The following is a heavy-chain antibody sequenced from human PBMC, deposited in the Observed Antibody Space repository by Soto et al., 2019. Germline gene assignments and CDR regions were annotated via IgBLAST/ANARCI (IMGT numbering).Heavy chain of an antibody. CDR3: VRAGDTYYCYYGMDV. V-gene: IGHV4-30-2*01. Sequence: SETLSLTCGVSGGSISSGGYSWSWIRQPPGKGLEWIGYIYHSGSTYYNPSLKSRVTISVDRSKNQFSLKLSSVTAADTAVYYCVRAGDTYYCYYGMDVWGQGTTVTVSS. D-gene: IGHD5-18*01. CDR2: IYHSGST. CDR1: GGSISSGGYS. J-gene: IGHJ6*02.